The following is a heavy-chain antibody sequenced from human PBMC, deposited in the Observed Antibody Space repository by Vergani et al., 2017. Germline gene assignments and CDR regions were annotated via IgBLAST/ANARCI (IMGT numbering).Heavy chain of an antibody. J-gene: IGHJ4*02. Sequence: EVQLLQSGGGVIQPGGSVRLSCAASGFTFSACPMTWVRQAPGKGLLWVSRIKSDGSITAYADSVKGRFTISRDNSKNMLFLQMNNLRTEDTAIYYCAKQYFVSGNYLFDYWGQGTLVTVSS. CDR2: IKSDGSIT. CDR3: AKQYFVSGNYLFDY. CDR1: GFTFSACP. D-gene: IGHD3-10*01. V-gene: IGHV3-23*01.